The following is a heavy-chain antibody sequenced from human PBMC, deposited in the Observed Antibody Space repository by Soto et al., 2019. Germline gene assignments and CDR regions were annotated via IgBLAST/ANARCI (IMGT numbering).Heavy chain of an antibody. CDR3: AKDQFVLWFGELSNGMDV. J-gene: IGHJ6*02. Sequence: GGSLRLSCAASGFTFSSYGMHWVRQAPGKGLEWVAVISYDGSNKYYADSVKGRFTISRDNSKNTLYLQMNSLRAEDTAVYYCAKDQFVLWFGELSNGMDVWGQGTTVTVSS. V-gene: IGHV3-30*18. D-gene: IGHD3-10*01. CDR2: ISYDGSNK. CDR1: GFTFSSYG.